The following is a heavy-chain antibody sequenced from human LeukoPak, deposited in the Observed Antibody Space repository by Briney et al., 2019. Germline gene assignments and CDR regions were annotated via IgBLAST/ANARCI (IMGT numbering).Heavy chain of an antibody. Sequence: GGSLRLSCAASGFTFSSYSMNWVRQAPGRGLEWVSSISSSSSYIYYADSVKGRFTISRDNAKNSLYLQMNSLRAEDTAVYYCARGPYSSSWLAGWGQGTLVTVSS. J-gene: IGHJ4*02. V-gene: IGHV3-21*01. CDR2: ISSSSSYI. CDR1: GFTFSSYS. CDR3: ARGPYSSSWLAG. D-gene: IGHD6-13*01.